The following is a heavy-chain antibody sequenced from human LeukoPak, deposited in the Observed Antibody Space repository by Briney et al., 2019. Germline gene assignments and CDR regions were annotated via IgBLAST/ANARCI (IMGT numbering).Heavy chain of an antibody. V-gene: IGHV4-30-2*01. CDR2: IYHSGST. D-gene: IGHD3-22*01. J-gene: IGHJ4*02. CDR3: ARGLNYYDSSGASRPDY. CDR1: GGSISSGGYY. Sequence: SETLSLTCTVSGGSISSGGYYWSWIRQPPGKGLEWIGYIYHSGSTYYNPSLKSRVTISVDRSKNQFSLKLSSVTAADTAVYYCARGLNYYDSSGASRPDYWGQGTLVTVSS.